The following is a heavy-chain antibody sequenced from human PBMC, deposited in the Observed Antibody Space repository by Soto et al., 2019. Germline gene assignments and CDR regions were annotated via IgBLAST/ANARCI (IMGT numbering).Heavy chain of an antibody. CDR3: ARWQMGSSGWEDAFDI. V-gene: IGHV1-18*01. Sequence: QVQLVQSGAEVKKPGASVKVSCKASGYTFTSYGISWVRQAPGQGLEWMGWISAYNGNTNYAQKLQGRVTMTTDTSTSTAHMELRSLRSDDTAVYYCARWQMGSSGWEDAFDIWGQGTMVTVSS. D-gene: IGHD6-19*01. CDR2: ISAYNGNT. J-gene: IGHJ3*02. CDR1: GYTFTSYG.